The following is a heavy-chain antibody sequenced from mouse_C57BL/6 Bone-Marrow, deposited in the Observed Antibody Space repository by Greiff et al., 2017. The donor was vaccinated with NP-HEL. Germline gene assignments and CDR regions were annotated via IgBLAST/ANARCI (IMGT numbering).Heavy chain of an antibody. D-gene: IGHD1-1*01. CDR2: ISNLAYSI. J-gene: IGHJ3*01. V-gene: IGHV5-15*01. CDR3: ARQRRDYSFAY. Sequence: EVKLMESGGGLVQPGGSLKLSCAASGFTFSDYGMAWVRQAPRKGPEWVAFISNLAYSIYYADTVTGRFTISRENAKNTLYLEMSSLRSEDTAMYYCARQRRDYSFAYWGQGTLVTVSA. CDR1: GFTFSDYG.